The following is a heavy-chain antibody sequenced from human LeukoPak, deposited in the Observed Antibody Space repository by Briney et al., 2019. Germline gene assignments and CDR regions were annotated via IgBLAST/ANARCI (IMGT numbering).Heavy chain of an antibody. J-gene: IGHJ4*02. CDR2: INPNSGGT. D-gene: IGHD4-11*01. V-gene: IGHV1-2*02. CDR1: GYTFTGYY. Sequence: VASVKVSCKASGYTFTGYYMHWVRQAPGQGLEWMGWINPNSGGTNYAQKFQGRVTMTRDTSISTAYVELSRLRSDDTAVYYCAREQKLYSNGDYWGQGTLVAVSS. CDR3: AREQKLYSNGDY.